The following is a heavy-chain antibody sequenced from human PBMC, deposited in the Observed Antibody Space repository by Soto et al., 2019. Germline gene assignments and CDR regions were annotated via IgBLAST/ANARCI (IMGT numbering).Heavy chain of an antibody. V-gene: IGHV3-33*01. CDR2: IWYDGSNK. Sequence: QVQLVESGGGVVQPGRSLRLSCAASGFTFSSYGMHWVRQAPGKGLEWVAVIWYDGSNKYSADSVKGRFTISRDNSKNTLYLQMNSLRAEDTAVYYCAREGLSLGLLWGQGTLVTVSS. CDR1: GFTFSSYG. D-gene: IGHD1-26*01. CDR3: AREGLSLGLL. J-gene: IGHJ4*02.